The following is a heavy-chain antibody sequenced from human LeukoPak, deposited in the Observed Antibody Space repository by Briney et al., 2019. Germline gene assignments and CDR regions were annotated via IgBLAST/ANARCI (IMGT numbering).Heavy chain of an antibody. CDR2: ISSSSSYI. D-gene: IGHD5-24*01. J-gene: IGHJ4*02. CDR3: ARDLHPWGDGYNPPHY. V-gene: IGHV3-21*01. Sequence: GEFLRLLCAASGFTFSSYSMNWVRQAPWKGLEWGSSISSSSSYIYYADSVKGRFTISRDNAKNSLYLQMNSLRAEDTAVYYCARDLHPWGDGYNPPHYWGPGTLGTASS. CDR1: GFTFSSYS.